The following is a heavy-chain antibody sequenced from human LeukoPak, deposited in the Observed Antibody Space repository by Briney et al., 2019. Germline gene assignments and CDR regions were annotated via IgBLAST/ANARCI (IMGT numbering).Heavy chain of an antibody. V-gene: IGHV1-18*01. CDR1: GYTFTSYG. J-gene: IGHJ3*02. D-gene: IGHD4-17*01. Sequence: ASVKVSCKASGYTFTSYGISWLRQAPGQGLEWMGGISAYNGNTNYAQKLQGRVTMTTDTSTSTAYMELRSLRSDDTAVYYCARDRAPDYGDYPDAFDIWGQGTMVTVSS. CDR2: ISAYNGNT. CDR3: ARDRAPDYGDYPDAFDI.